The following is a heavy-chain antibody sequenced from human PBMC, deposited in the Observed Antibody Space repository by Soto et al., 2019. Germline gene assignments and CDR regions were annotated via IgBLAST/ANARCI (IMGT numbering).Heavy chain of an antibody. V-gene: IGHV4-61*01. CDR3: AGGSITIFGVVIYYYYGMDV. CDR1: GGSVSSGSYY. CDR2: IYYSGST. D-gene: IGHD3-3*01. J-gene: IGHJ6*02. Sequence: SETLSLTCTVSGGSVSSGSYYWSWIRQPPGKGLEWIGYIYYSGSTNYNPSLKSRVTISVDTSKNQFSLKLSSVTAADTAVYYCAGGSITIFGVVIYYYYGMDVWGQGTTVTVSS.